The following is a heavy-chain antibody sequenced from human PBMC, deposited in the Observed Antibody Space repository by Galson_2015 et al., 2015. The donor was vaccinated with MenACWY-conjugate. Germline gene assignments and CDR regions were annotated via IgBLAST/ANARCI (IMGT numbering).Heavy chain of an antibody. CDR3: ARVYCSGGSCSPGHYYYYGMDV. Sequence: SVKVSCKASGYTFTSYGISWVRQAPGQGLEWMGWISAYNGSTNYAQKLQGRVTMTTDTSTSTAYMELRSLRSDDTAVYYCARVYCSGGSCSPGHYYYYGMDVWGQGTTVTVSS. V-gene: IGHV1-18*01. CDR1: GYTFTSYG. CDR2: ISAYNGST. J-gene: IGHJ6*02. D-gene: IGHD2-15*01.